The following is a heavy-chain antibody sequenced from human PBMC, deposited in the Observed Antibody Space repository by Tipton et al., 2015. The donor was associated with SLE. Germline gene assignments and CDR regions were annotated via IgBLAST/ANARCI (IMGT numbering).Heavy chain of an antibody. CDR1: AFSVSAYH. CDR2: SYIGGGGS. CDR3: ASLERYSGYDWHFDY. V-gene: IGHV3-53*05. J-gene: IGHJ4*02. Sequence: GSLRLPCAASAFSVSAYHMTWVRQAPGKGLEWVAVSYIGGGGSAYADSVKGRFTLSRDSSENTLFLQMNSLRAEDTAVYYCASLERYSGYDWHFDYWGQGTQVTVSS. D-gene: IGHD5-12*01.